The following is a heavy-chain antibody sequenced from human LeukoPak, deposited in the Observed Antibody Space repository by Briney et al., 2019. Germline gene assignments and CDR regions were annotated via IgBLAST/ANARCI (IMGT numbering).Heavy chain of an antibody. V-gene: IGHV1-2*02. CDR2: INSNNGDT. CDR3: ARDGDGYNLD. J-gene: IGHJ4*02. D-gene: IGHD5-24*01. CDR1: GYXFTGYY. Sequence: ASVKVSCKSSGYXFTGYYLHWVRQAPGQGLEWVGGINSNNGDTHYAQNFQGRVTMTRDTSISTAYMELSRLGSDDTAVYYCARDGDGYNLDWGQGTLVTVSS.